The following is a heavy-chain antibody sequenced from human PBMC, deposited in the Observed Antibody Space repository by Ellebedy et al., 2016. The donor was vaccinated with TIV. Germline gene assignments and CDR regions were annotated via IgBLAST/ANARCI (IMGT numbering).Heavy chain of an antibody. J-gene: IGHJ3*01. CDR2: IMPIFGTP. CDR3: ARYSLAGLQRFASDV. V-gene: IGHV1-69*06. D-gene: IGHD3-16*02. Sequence: AASVKVSCKAPEGTFSSHAINWVRQAPGQGLEWMGGIMPIFGTPNYAQQFQGRVTISADRSTTTVYMEMNSLRSEDTALYYCARYSLAGLQRFASDVWGQGTLVTVSS. CDR1: EGTFSSHA.